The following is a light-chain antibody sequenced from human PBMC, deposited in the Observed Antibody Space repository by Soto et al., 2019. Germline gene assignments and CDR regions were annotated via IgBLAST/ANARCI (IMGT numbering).Light chain of an antibody. CDR3: QQRSNWIT. Sequence: EIVMTQSPGTLCLSPGHRATLSCRASQFMSSNYLSWYQQKPGQSPRLLIYGASTRATGIPDRFSGSGSEKDFTLTISSLQPEDFAVYYCQQRSNWITFGQGKDWIL. CDR1: QFMSSNY. CDR2: GAS. J-gene: IGKJ5*01. V-gene: IGKV3D-20*02.